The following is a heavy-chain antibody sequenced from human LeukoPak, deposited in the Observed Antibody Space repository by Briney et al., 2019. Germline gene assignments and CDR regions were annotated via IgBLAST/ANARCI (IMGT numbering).Heavy chain of an antibody. CDR2: ISAYNGNT. D-gene: IGHD2-15*01. Sequence: ASVKVSCKASDYTFTSYGISWVRQAPGQGLEWMGWISAYNGNTNYAQKLQGRVTMTTDTSTSTVYMELSSLRSEDTAVFYCAREKYGSPVAAPDYWGQGTLVTVSS. CDR1: DYTFTSYG. CDR3: AREKYGSPVAAPDY. J-gene: IGHJ4*02. V-gene: IGHV1-18*01.